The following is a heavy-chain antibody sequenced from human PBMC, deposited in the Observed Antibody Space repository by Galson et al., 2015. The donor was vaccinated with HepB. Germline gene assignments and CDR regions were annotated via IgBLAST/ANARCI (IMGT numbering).Heavy chain of an antibody. CDR1: GFTFSRFN. D-gene: IGHD2-8*02. CDR2: ISSGGDVL. Sequence: SLRLSCAVSGFTFSRFNMNWVRQAPGKGLEWVSSISSGGDVLFYADSVKGRFTISRDDAKNSLYLQMNSLRAEDTAVYFCAVAYCTAASCPWSFDYWGQGTLVTVSS. CDR3: AVAYCTAASCPWSFDY. J-gene: IGHJ4*02. V-gene: IGHV3-21*01.